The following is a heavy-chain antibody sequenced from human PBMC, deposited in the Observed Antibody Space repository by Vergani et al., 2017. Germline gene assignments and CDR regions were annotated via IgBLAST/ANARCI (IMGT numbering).Heavy chain of an antibody. Sequence: QVQLQESGPGLVKPSQTLSLTCTVSGGSISSGSYYWSWIRQPAWKGLEWIGRIYTSGSTNYNPSLKSRVTISVDTSKNQFSLKLSSVTAADTAVYYCARDSYSYGYPAMSGMDVWGQGTTVTVSS. CDR2: IYTSGST. V-gene: IGHV4-61*02. D-gene: IGHD5-18*01. CDR3: ARDSYSYGYPAMSGMDV. J-gene: IGHJ6*02. CDR1: GGSISSGSYY.